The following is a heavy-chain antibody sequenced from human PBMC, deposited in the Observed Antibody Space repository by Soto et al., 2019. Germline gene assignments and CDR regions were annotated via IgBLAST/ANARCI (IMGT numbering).Heavy chain of an antibody. D-gene: IGHD3-22*01. V-gene: IGHV1-8*01. CDR1: GYTFTSYD. J-gene: IGHJ6*02. CDR3: ARDIPMIVVVTPWYYGMDV. CDR2: MNPNSGNT. Sequence: ASVKVSCKASGYTFTSYDVNWVRQATGQGLEWMGWMNPNSGNTGYAQKFQGRVTMTRNTSISTAYMELSSLRSEDTAVYYCARDIPMIVVVTPWYYGMDVWGQGTTVTVSS.